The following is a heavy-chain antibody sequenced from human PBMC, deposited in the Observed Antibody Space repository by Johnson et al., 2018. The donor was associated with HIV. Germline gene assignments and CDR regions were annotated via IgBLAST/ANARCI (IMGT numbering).Heavy chain of an antibody. CDR3: AKCGDADAFDI. Sequence: QVQLVESGGGLVKPGGSLRLSCAASGFTFSDYYMSWIRQAPGKGLELVAVIWYDGSNKYYADSVKGRFTISRDNSKNTLYLQMNSLRAEDTAVYYCAKCGDADAFDIWGQGTMVTVSS. V-gene: IGHV3-30*02. CDR2: IWYDGSNK. D-gene: IGHD3-10*01. CDR1: GFTFSDYY. J-gene: IGHJ3*02.